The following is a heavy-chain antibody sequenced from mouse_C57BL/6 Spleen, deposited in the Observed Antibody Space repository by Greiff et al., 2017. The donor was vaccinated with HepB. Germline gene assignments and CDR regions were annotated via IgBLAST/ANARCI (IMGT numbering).Heavy chain of an antibody. D-gene: IGHD1-1*01. CDR3: ARAFIATVGRGCCYAMDY. J-gene: IGHJ4*01. CDR2: IYPGSGST. V-gene: IGHV1-55*01. CDR1: GYTFTSYW. Sequence: VQLQQPGAELVKPGASVKMSCKASGYTFTSYWITWVKQRPGQGLEWIGDIYPGSGSTNYNEKFKSKATLTVDTSSSTAYMQLSSLTSEDSAVYYCARAFIATVGRGCCYAMDYWGQGTSVTVSS.